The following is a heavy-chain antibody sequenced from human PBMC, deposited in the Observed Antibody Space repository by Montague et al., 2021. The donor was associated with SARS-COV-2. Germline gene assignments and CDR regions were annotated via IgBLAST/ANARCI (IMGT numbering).Heavy chain of an antibody. D-gene: IGHD5-12*01. CDR1: GFSISSGFY. CDR2: VYHSGST. CDR3: ARRGYTGSDYFDY. Sequence: SETLSLTCSVSGFSISSGFYWAWIRQSPGKGPEWIGTVYHSGSTXYNPSLKGRVTVSIDTSENQFSLTVTSVTAADTAVYFCARRGYTGSDYFDYWGQGTLVTVSS. V-gene: IGHV4-38-2*01. J-gene: IGHJ4*02.